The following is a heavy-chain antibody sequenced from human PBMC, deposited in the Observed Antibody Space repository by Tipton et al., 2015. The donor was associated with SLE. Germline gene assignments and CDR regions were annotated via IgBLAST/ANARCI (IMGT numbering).Heavy chain of an antibody. CDR1: GYSISSGFY. J-gene: IGHJ3*02. CDR2: IYHSGST. D-gene: IGHD3-22*01. Sequence: TLSLTCTVSGYSISSGFYWGWIRQPPGKGLEWIGNIYHSGSTFYNPSLKSRVTISVDTSKNQFSLKLSSVTAADTAVYYCARDHGGVVISDAFDIWGQGTMVTVSS. CDR3: ARDHGGVVISDAFDI. V-gene: IGHV4-38-2*02.